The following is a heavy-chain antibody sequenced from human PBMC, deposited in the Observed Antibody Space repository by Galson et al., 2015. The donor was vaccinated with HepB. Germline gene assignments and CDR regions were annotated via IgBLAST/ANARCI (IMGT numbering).Heavy chain of an antibody. CDR3: ATRSGASGWYSYFQH. V-gene: IGHV3-23*01. Sequence: SLRLSCAASGFTFSSYAIMWVRQAPGKGLEWVSGMSDNGDNTFYADTVKGRFTISRDISKNTVYLQMNSLRVEDTAVYYCATRSGASGWYSYFQHWGQGTLVTVSS. CDR1: GFTFSSYA. D-gene: IGHD6-19*01. J-gene: IGHJ1*01. CDR2: MSDNGDNT.